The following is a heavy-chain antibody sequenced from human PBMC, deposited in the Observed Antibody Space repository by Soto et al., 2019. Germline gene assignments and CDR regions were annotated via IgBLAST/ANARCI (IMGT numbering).Heavy chain of an antibody. CDR3: ARIINWRPGSDS. D-gene: IGHD1-20*01. V-gene: IGHV3-48*03. CDR1: GFTFSNYE. J-gene: IGHJ4*02. CDR2: ISGSGFNV. Sequence: VQLVESGGDLVQPGGSLRLSCAASGFTFSNYEMNWVRQAPGKGLEWVSYISGSGFNVYYADSVRGRFNISRDNAKTSLYLQMNSLKVEDTGVYYCARIINWRPGSDSWGQGTLVTASS.